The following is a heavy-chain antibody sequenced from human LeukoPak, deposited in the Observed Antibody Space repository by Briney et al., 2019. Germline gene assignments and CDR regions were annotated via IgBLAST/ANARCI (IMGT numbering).Heavy chain of an antibody. CDR3: ARASYIVAAGTIDY. V-gene: IGHV4-61*02. Sequence: PSETLSLTCTGSGGSISSGTYDWSWIRQPPGKRLELIGRIYTSGSTNYNPSLKSRVTMSVDTSKNQFSLKLSSVTAADTAVYYCARASYIVAAGTIDYWGQGTLVTVSS. CDR2: IYTSGST. D-gene: IGHD6-13*01. CDR1: GGSISSGTYD. J-gene: IGHJ4*02.